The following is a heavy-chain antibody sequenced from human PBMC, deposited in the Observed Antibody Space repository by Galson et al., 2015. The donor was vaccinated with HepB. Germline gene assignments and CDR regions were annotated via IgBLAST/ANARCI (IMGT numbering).Heavy chain of an antibody. D-gene: IGHD5-24*01. CDR2: IIPIFGTA. Sequence: SVKVSCKASGGTFSSYAISWVRQAPGQGLEWMGGIIPIFGTANYAQKFQGRVTITADESTSTAYMELSSLRSEDTAVYYCARVARDGYGVGYVYFDYWGQGTLVTVSS. CDR1: GGTFSSYA. J-gene: IGHJ4*02. V-gene: IGHV1-69*13. CDR3: ARVARDGYGVGYVYFDY.